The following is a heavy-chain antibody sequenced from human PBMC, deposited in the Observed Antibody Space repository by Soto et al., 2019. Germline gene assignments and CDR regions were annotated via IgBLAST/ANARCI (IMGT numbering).Heavy chain of an antibody. J-gene: IGHJ4*02. CDR2: ISASATSNT. CDR1: GFISSSYA. Sequence: DVQVLESGGGLAQPGGSLRLSCAASGFISSSYAMNWVRQAPGKGLEWVSAISASATSNTYYGDSVKGRFTISRDNSKNTLYLQMNSLRAEDTAVYYCAKGGTVVRGLTLDYWSQGTLVSVSS. D-gene: IGHD3-10*01. V-gene: IGHV3-23*01. CDR3: AKGGTVVRGLTLDY.